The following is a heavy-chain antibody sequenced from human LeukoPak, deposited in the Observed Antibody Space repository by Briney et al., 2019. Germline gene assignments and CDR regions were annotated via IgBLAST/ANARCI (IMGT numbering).Heavy chain of an antibody. D-gene: IGHD3-3*01. CDR1: GFTFSTYD. CDR3: ARDYIAYDPLDY. Sequence: GGSLGLSCAASGFTFSTYDMNWVRQAPGKGLEWVSSISSRSSSIYYADSVKGRFTISRDNAKNSLYLQMNSLRAEDTAVYWCARDYIAYDPLDYWGQGTLVTVSS. J-gene: IGHJ4*02. CDR2: ISSRSSSI. V-gene: IGHV3-21*01.